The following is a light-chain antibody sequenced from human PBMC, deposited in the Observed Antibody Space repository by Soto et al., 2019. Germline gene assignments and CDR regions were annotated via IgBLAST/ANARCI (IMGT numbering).Light chain of an antibody. CDR3: QTWGTGIYV. J-gene: IGLJ7*01. CDR2: LNSDGTH. V-gene: IGLV4-69*01. Sequence: QPVLTQSPSASASLGASVKLTCTLSSGHSSYAIAWHQQQPEKGPRYLMKLNSDGTHSKGDGIPDRFSGSSSGAERYLTISRLQSEDGADYYCQTWGTGIYVFGGGTQLTVL. CDR1: SGHSSYA.